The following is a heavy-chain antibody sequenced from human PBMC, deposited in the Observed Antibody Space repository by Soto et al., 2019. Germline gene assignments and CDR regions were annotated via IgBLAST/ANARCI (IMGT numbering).Heavy chain of an antibody. V-gene: IGHV3-74*01. J-gene: IGHJ4*02. CDR2: INSDGSST. CDR1: GFTFSSYW. Sequence: PGGSLRLSCAASGFTFSSYWMYWVRQAPGKGLVWVSRINSDGSSTSYADSVKGRFTISRDNAKNTLYLQMNSLRAEDTAVYYCAVAVAGPTAIGYWGQGTLVTVSS. CDR3: AVAVAGPTAIGY. D-gene: IGHD6-19*01.